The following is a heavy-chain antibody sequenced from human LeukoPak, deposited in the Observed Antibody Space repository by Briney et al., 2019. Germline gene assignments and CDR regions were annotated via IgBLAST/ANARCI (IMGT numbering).Heavy chain of an antibody. Sequence: GASVKVSCKASGYTFTSYHINWVRQATGQGLEWMGRMSPNSGDTGFAQKFQGRVTMTRNTSTTTAYMELSSLRSDDTAIYYCARGVPAVYDYWGQGTLVTVSS. V-gene: IGHV1-8*02. CDR3: ARGVPAVYDY. CDR1: GYTFTSYH. D-gene: IGHD2-2*01. CDR2: MSPNSGDT. J-gene: IGHJ4*02.